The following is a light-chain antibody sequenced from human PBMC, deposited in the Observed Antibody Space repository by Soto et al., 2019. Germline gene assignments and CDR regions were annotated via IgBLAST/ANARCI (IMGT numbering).Light chain of an antibody. V-gene: IGLV1-44*01. Sequence: QSVLTQPPSASGTPGQRVAFSCSGSNSNIGGNAVNWFQHLPGTAPKLLMYSSDQRPSGVPDRFSGSKSGTSASLAISGLLSEDEADYYCQSYDNSLSVPYVFGTGTKVTVL. CDR2: SSD. CDR1: NSNIGGNA. CDR3: QSYDNSLSVPYV. J-gene: IGLJ1*01.